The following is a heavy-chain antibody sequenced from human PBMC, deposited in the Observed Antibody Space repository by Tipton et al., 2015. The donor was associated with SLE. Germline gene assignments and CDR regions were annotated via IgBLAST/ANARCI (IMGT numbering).Heavy chain of an antibody. J-gene: IGHJ4*02. CDR2: IYYRGST. Sequence: GLVKPSETLSLTCAVYGGSFSGYYWTWIRQPPGKGLEWIGEIYYRGSTNYNPSLESRVTISIDTSKNHFSLRLRSATAADTAVYYCATERGTGYSSGWYRGPYYFDYWGQGTLVTVSS. CDR1: GGSFSGYY. D-gene: IGHD6-19*01. CDR3: ATERGTGYSSGWYRGPYYFDY. V-gene: IGHV4-34*01.